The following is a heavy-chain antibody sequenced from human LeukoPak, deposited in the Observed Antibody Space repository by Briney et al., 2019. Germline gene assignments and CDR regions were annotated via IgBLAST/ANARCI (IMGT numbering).Heavy chain of an antibody. V-gene: IGHV3-23*01. Sequence: GGSLRLSCAASGFTFSSYAMSWVCQAPGKGLEWVSAISGSGGSTYYADSVKGRFTISRDNSKNTLYLQMNSLRAEDTAVYYCAKGGYDFWSGYYTDYYYYYYGMDVWGQGTTVTVSS. D-gene: IGHD3-3*01. CDR2: ISGSGGST. CDR1: GFTFSSYA. J-gene: IGHJ6*02. CDR3: AKGGYDFWSGYYTDYYYYYYGMDV.